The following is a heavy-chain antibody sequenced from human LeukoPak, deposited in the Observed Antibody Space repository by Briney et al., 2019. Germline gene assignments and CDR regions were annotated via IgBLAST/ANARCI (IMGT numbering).Heavy chain of an antibody. D-gene: IGHD3-22*01. Sequence: TGGSLRLSCAASGFTFSNAWMSWVRQAPGKGLEWVGRIKSKTDGGTTDYAAPVKGRFTISRDDSKNTLYLQMNSLRAEDTAVYYCASFSSGYENWGQGTLVTVSS. V-gene: IGHV3-15*01. CDR1: GFTFSNAW. CDR3: ASFSSGYEN. J-gene: IGHJ4*02. CDR2: IKSKTDGGTT.